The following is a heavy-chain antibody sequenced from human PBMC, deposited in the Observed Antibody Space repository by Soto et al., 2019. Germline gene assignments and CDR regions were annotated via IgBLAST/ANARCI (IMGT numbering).Heavy chain of an antibody. V-gene: IGHV4-59*08. Sequence: SETLSLTCTVSAGSINNYYWSWIRQPPGKGLEWIGYVYYSGTTNYNPTLKSRITILVDTSENQFSLKLTSVTAADTAVYYGARHTDDILTGNQALDIWGQGTVVTVSS. CDR3: ARHTDDILTGNQALDI. J-gene: IGHJ3*02. CDR1: AGSINNYY. D-gene: IGHD3-9*01. CDR2: VYYSGTT.